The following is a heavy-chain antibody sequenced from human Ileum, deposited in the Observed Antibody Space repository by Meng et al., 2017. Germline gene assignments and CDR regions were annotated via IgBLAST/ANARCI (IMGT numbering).Heavy chain of an antibody. CDR1: GGSISSSNW. D-gene: IGHD1-7*01. J-gene: IGHJ4*02. Sequence: VEVQAPVAGXVKPSGALAXTCGVSGGSISSSNWWSWVRQPPGKGLEWIGEIYHSGSTNYNPSLKSRVTISVDKSKNQFSLKLSSVTAADTAVYYCASLRYNWNYSADYWGQGTLVTVSS. V-gene: IGHV4-4*02. CDR2: IYHSGST. CDR3: ASLRYNWNYSADY.